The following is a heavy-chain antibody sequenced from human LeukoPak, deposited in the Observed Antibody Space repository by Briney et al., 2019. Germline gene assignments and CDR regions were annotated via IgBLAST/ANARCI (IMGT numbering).Heavy chain of an antibody. CDR1: GFTFSSHA. V-gene: IGHV3-23*01. CDR2: ISGSGGST. Sequence: SGGSLRLSCAASGFTFSSHAMSWVRQAPGKGLEWVSAISGSGGSTYYADSVKGRFTISRDNSKNTLYLQMNSLRAEDTAVYYCAKGIRYDSSGYYNWFDPWGQGTLVTVSS. CDR3: AKGIRYDSSGYYNWFDP. D-gene: IGHD3-22*01. J-gene: IGHJ5*02.